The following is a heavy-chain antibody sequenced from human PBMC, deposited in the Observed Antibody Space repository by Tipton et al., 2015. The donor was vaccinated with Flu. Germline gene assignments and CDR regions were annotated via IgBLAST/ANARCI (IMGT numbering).Heavy chain of an antibody. J-gene: IGHJ6*02. D-gene: IGHD2-15*01. Sequence: QVQLVQSGAEVKKPGASVKVSCKASGYTFTGYYMHWVRQAPGQGLEWMGWINPNSGGTNYAQKFQGRVTMTRDTSISTAYMELSRLRSDDTAVYYCATDCSGGSCYNRYYYYYGMDVWGQGTTVTVSS. V-gene: IGHV1-2*02. CDR1: GYTFTGYY. CDR2: INPNSGGT. CDR3: ATDCSGGSCYNRYYYYYGMDV.